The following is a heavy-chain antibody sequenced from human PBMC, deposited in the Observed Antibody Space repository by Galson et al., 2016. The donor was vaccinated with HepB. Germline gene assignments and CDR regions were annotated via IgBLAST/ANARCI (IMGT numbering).Heavy chain of an antibody. D-gene: IGHD3-22*01. CDR3: ARGGYYDSSGYYFLGSDGPAQYFQH. Sequence: TLSLTCAVSGGSISSGGDSWSWIRQPPGKGLEWIGNFYHGGTTYYNPSLRSRVTISVDRSKNEFSLKLTSVTAADTAVYYCARGGYYDSSGYYFLGSDGPAQYFQHWGQGTLVTVSS. CDR1: GGSISSGGDS. CDR2: FYHGGTT. V-gene: IGHV4-30-2*01. J-gene: IGHJ1*01.